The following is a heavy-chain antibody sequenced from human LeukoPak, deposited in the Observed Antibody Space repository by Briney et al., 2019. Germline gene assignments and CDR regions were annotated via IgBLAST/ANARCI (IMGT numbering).Heavy chain of an antibody. V-gene: IGHV3-23*01. CDR1: GFTFSSYA. CDR3: AKDAESHPYCMDV. Sequence: PGGSLRLSCAASGFTFSSYAMSWVRQAPGKGLEWVSAISGSGGSTYYADSVKGRFTISRDNSKNTLVLQMNSLRGEDTAVYYCAKDAESHPYCMDVWGKGTTVTISS. CDR2: ISGSGGST. J-gene: IGHJ6*03.